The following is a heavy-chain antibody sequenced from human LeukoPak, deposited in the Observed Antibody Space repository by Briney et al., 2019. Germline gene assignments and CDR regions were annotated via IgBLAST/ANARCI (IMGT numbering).Heavy chain of an antibody. CDR2: ISYDGSNK. CDR1: GFAFSSYA. D-gene: IGHD1-26*01. Sequence: HPGGSLRLSCAASGFAFSSYAMHWVRQAPGKGLEWVAVISYDGSNKYYADSVKGRFTISRDNSKNTLYLQMNSLRAEDTAVYYCARDPTYYLRYGYFDSWGQGTLVTVSS. J-gene: IGHJ4*02. V-gene: IGHV3-30-3*01. CDR3: ARDPTYYLRYGYFDS.